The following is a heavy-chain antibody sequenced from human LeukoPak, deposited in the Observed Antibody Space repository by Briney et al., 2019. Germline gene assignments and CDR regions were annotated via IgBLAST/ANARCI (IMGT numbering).Heavy chain of an antibody. CDR3: ARSGPYYYHYVDV. V-gene: IGHV4-38-2*02. CDR1: GYSITSGYY. J-gene: IGHJ6*03. Sequence: SETLSLTCTVSGYSITSGYYWVWIRQPPGKGLEWIGAVYHSGSTYYNPSLKSRVAISVDTSKNQFSLKLSSVTAADTAVYFCARSGPYYYHYVDVRGKGTTVTVSS. CDR2: VYHSGST. D-gene: IGHD3-10*01.